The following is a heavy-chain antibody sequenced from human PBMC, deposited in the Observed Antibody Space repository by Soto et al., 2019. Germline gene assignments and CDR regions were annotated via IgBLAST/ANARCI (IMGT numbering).Heavy chain of an antibody. D-gene: IGHD6-6*01. J-gene: IGHJ4*02. CDR2: ISYDGSNK. CDR3: ARDQRESSSAHFAY. CDR1: GFTFSSYA. V-gene: IGHV3-30-3*01. Sequence: QVQLVESGGGVVQPGRSLRLSCAASGFTFSSYAMHWVRQAPGKGLEWVAVISYDGSNKYYADSVKGRFTISRDNSKNTLYLQMNSLRAEDTAVYYCARDQRESSSAHFAYWGQGTLVTVSS.